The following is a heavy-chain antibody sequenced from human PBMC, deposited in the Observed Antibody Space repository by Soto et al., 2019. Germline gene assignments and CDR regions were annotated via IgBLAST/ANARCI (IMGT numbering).Heavy chain of an antibody. V-gene: IGHV4-30-2*01. CDR2: IYHSGST. CDR1: GGSISSGGYS. CDR3: ARPNPPLVPAAMPHDAFDI. D-gene: IGHD2-2*01. J-gene: IGHJ3*02. Sequence: PSETLSLTCAVSGGSISSGGYSWSWIRQPPGKGLEWIGYIYHSGSTYYNPSLKSRVTISVDRSKNQFSLKLSSVTAADTAVYYCARPNPPLVPAAMPHDAFDIWGQGTMVTVSS.